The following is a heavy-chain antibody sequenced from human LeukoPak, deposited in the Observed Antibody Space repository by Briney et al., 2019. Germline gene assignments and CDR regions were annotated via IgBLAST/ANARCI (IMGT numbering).Heavy chain of an antibody. CDR1: GFTFSSYG. Sequence: GGSLRLSCAASGFTFSSYGMHWVRQAPGKGLEWVAFIRYDGSNKYYADSVKGRFTISRDNSKNTLYLQMNSLRAEDTAVYYCAKDLRIGGSYYGYFDYWGQGTLVTVSS. D-gene: IGHD1-26*01. CDR3: AKDLRIGGSYYGYFDY. V-gene: IGHV3-30*02. CDR2: IRYDGSNK. J-gene: IGHJ4*02.